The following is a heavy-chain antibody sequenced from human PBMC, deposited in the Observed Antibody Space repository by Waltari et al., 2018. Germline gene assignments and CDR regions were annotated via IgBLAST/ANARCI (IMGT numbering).Heavy chain of an antibody. Sequence: EVQLVESGGGLVQPGGSLRLSCAASGFTFSSYAMSWVRQAPGKGLEWVSAISGSGGSTYYADSVKGRFTISRDNSKNTLYLQMNSLRAEDTAVYYCAKDKGSSEAAAGFPPYYFDYWGQGTLVTVSS. V-gene: IGHV3-23*04. J-gene: IGHJ4*02. CDR1: GFTFSSYA. D-gene: IGHD6-13*01. CDR2: ISGSGGST. CDR3: AKDKGSSEAAAGFPPYYFDY.